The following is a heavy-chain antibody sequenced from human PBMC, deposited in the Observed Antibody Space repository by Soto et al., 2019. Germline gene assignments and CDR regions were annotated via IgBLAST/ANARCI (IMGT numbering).Heavy chain of an antibody. CDR2: LYAGGST. D-gene: IGHD3-10*01. CDR1: GFVVNSDY. CDR3: ARSFDYGYIHH. J-gene: IGHJ4*02. Sequence: ESPKISCVNSGFVVNSDYLSCVRQAPGKVLEWVSVLYAGGSTYYADSVRGRFTISGDNARNKVYLQMNSLRVDDTAVYYCARSFDYGYIHHWGQGTLVTVSS. V-gene: IGHV3-53*01.